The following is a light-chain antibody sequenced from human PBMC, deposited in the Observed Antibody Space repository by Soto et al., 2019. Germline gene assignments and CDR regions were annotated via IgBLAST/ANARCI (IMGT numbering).Light chain of an antibody. V-gene: IGKV1-33*01. Sequence: DIQMTQSPSSLSASVGDRVTITCQASQDISNFLNWYQQTPGKAPKLVIYDASTLQTGVPSRFRGSGSGTDFTFTIASLQPEDIATYYCQQYDNLPSFTFGPGTKVDIK. CDR2: DAS. J-gene: IGKJ3*01. CDR3: QQYDNLPSFT. CDR1: QDISNF.